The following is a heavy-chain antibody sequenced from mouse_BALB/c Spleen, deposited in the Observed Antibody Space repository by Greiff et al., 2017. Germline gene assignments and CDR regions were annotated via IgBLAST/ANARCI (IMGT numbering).Heavy chain of an antibody. CDR1: GYAFTNYL. V-gene: IGHV1-54*03. D-gene: IGHD2-2*01. Sequence: QVQLQQSGAELVRPGTSVKVSCKASGYAFTNYLIEWVKQRPGQGLEWIGVINPGSGGTNYNEKFKGKATLTADKSSSTAYMQLSSLTSDDSAVYFCARYGYYYFDYWGQGTTLTVSS. CDR2: INPGSGGT. CDR3: ARYGYYYFDY. J-gene: IGHJ2*01.